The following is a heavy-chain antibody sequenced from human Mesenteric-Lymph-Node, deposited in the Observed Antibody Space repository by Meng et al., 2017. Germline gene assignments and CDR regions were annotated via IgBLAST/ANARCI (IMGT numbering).Heavy chain of an antibody. CDR2: NSYDGSI. Sequence: GGSLRLSCAASGLTFSSSIIHWVRQAPDKGLEWVALNSYDGSILYADSVKGRLTISRDNSENTVYLQMNSLRAEDTAVYQCAREFHSSGHAGTFDIWGRGKMVNVSS. J-gene: IGHJ3*02. V-gene: IGHV3-30*03. D-gene: IGHD3-22*01. CDR3: AREFHSSGHAGTFDI. CDR1: GLTFSSSI.